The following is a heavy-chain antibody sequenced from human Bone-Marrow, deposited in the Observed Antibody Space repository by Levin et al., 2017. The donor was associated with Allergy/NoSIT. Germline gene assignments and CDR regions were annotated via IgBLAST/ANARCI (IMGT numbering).Heavy chain of an antibody. CDR2: IYPGDSDT. J-gene: IGHJ3*01. V-gene: IGHV5-51*01. CDR3: ARYYSGGDCYSHAYDV. Sequence: GESLKISCQGSGYMFTSYWIGWVRQMPGKGLEWMGIIYPGDSDTRYSPSFRSQVTISADKSITTAYLQWRSLGASDTAMYYCARYYSGGDCYSHAYDVWGQGTMVTVSS. D-gene: IGHD2-15*01. CDR1: GYMFTSYW.